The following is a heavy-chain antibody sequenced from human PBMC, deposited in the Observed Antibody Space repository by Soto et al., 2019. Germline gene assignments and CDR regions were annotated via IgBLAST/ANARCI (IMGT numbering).Heavy chain of an antibody. CDR2: ISHDGGAT. CDR3: AKDWGSSGWYNWFDP. Sequence: QVQLVESGGGVVQSGRSLRLSCAASGFTFSTSGMHWIRQAPGKGLEWVAMISHDGGATYYVDSVKGRFTISRDTDKNTLNLQMDSLRPEDTATYYFAKDWGSSGWYNWFDPWGQGTLVTVSS. CDR1: GFTFSTSG. V-gene: IGHV3-30*18. J-gene: IGHJ5*02. D-gene: IGHD6-13*01.